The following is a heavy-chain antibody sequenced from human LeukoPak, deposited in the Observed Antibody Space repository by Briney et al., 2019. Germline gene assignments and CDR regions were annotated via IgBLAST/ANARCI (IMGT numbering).Heavy chain of an antibody. J-gene: IGHJ5*02. D-gene: IGHD3-10*01. Sequence: ASVKVSCKASGYTFTSYDINWVRQATGQGLEWMGWMNPNSGNTGYAQKFQGRVTMTRNTSISTAYMELSSLRSGDTAVYYCARGRGVRGVVPRYNWFDPWGQGTLVTVSS. CDR1: GYTFTSYD. CDR3: ARGRGVRGVVPRYNWFDP. CDR2: MNPNSGNT. V-gene: IGHV1-8*01.